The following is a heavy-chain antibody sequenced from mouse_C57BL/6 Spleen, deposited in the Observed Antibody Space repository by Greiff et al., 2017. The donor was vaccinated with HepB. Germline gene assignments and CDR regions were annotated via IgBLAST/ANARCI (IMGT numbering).Heavy chain of an antibody. CDR1: GFTFSSYA. V-gene: IGHV5-4*03. CDR3: ARARLLLRYWYFDV. Sequence: EVKLVESGGGLVKPGGSLKLSCAASGFTFSSYALSWVRQTPEKRLEWVATISDGGSYTYYPDNVKGRFPISRDNDKNNLYLPMSHLTSEDTAMYECARARLLLRYWYFDVWGTGTTDTVSS. CDR2: ISDGGSYT. D-gene: IGHD1-1*01. J-gene: IGHJ1*03.